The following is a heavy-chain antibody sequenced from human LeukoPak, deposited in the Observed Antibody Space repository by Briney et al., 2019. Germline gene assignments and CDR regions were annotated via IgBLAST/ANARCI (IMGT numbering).Heavy chain of an antibody. J-gene: IGHJ4*02. CDR1: GFTLRNAW. V-gene: IGHV3-7*01. CDR2: IKQDGSEK. CDR3: ARDLSRIHLWSNPYFDY. Sequence: GGSLRLSCAASGFTLRNAWMSWVRQAPGKGLEWVANIKQDGSEKYYVDSVKGRFTISRDNAKNSLYLQMNSLRAEDTAVYYCARDLSRIHLWSNPYFDYWGQGTLVTVSS. D-gene: IGHD5-18*01.